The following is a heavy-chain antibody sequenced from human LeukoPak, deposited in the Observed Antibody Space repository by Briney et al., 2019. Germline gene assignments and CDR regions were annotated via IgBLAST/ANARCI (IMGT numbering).Heavy chain of an antibody. D-gene: IGHD6-19*01. Sequence: NPSETLSLTCTVSGGSISSHYWSWIREPPGKGLEGVGYIYYSGSTNYNPSLKSRVTISVDTSKNQFSLKLSSVTAADTAVYYCARGGSSGFNKWFDYWGQGTLVTVSS. CDR3: ARGGSSGFNKWFDY. CDR1: GGSISSHY. V-gene: IGHV4-59*11. J-gene: IGHJ4*02. CDR2: IYYSGST.